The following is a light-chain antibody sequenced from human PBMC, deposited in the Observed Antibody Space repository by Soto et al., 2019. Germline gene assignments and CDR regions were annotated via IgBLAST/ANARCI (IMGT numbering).Light chain of an antibody. CDR3: QQRSTWPPWT. V-gene: IGKV3-11*01. Sequence: EIVLTQSPATLSLSPGERATLSCRASQSVSNYLAWYQHKPGQAPRLLIYTASSRATGIPARFSGSGSGTDFTLTISSLEPEDCAVYYCQQRSTWPPWTFGQGTKVEVK. CDR1: QSVSNY. J-gene: IGKJ1*01. CDR2: TAS.